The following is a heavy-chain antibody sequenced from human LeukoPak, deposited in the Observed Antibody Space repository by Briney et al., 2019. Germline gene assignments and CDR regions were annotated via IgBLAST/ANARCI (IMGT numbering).Heavy chain of an antibody. CDR1: GGSISGDY. Sequence: SETLSLTCTVSGGSISGDYWSWIRQPAGKGLEWIGLIYTSGSIKYNPSLKSRVTMSVETSKKQFTLRLSSVTAADTAVYYCARDCSGGSCYLYGMDVWGQGTTVTVSS. CDR2: IYTSGSI. CDR3: ARDCSGGSCYLYGMDV. D-gene: IGHD2-15*01. V-gene: IGHV4-4*07. J-gene: IGHJ6*02.